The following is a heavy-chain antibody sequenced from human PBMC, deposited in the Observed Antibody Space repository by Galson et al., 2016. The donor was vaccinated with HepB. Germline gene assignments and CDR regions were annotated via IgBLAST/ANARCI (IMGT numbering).Heavy chain of an antibody. Sequence: SLRLSCAASGFVFSNFGLSWVRQAPEKGLEWVASISTRRTTYYSDSVQGRFTISRDNSNNTLYLQMNGLRAEDTAVYYCAKERLVRRIFDHWGQGTLLTVSS. CDR1: GFVFSNFG. CDR2: ISTRRTT. V-gene: IGHV3-23*01. J-gene: IGHJ4*02. D-gene: IGHD1-1*01. CDR3: AKERLVRRIFDH.